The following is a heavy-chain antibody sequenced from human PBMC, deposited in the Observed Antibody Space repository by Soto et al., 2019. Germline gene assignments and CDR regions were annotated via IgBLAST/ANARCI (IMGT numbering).Heavy chain of an antibody. Sequence: ASVKVSCKASGYTFFAYYMHWVRQAPGQGLEWTGCINPNSGAANCAKRFQCRDTMTSDTSITRFIMYRKRLNSDDTAGYFSPEDRQSGDYRYIFDYWGQGTLVTVAS. CDR2: INPNSGAA. J-gene: IGHJ4*02. CDR3: PEDRQSGDYRYIFDY. D-gene: IGHD2-21*02. CDR1: GYTFFAYY. V-gene: IGHV1-2*02.